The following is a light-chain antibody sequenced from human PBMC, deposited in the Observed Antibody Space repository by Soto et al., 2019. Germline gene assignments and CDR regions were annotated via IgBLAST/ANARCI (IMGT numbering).Light chain of an antibody. CDR2: SVS. Sequence: QSALTQPASVSGSPGQSITISCTGTSTDVGGYNSVSWYQQHPGKAPKLMIYSVSNRPSGVSNRFSGSKSGNTASLTISGLQAEDEADYYCSSYTSTSPVLFGGGTKLTVL. CDR3: SSYTSTSPVL. CDR1: STDVGGYNS. V-gene: IGLV2-14*01. J-gene: IGLJ2*01.